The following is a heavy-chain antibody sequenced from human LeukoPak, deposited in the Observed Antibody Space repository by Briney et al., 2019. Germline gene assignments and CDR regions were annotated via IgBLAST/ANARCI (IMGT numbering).Heavy chain of an antibody. V-gene: IGHV4-4*07. Sequence: SETLSLTCTVSCGSISSYYWSWIRQPPGKGLEWIGRIYTCWGHIHHPSPQGRVTISVDTSKNQFSLKLSSVAAADTAVYYCARTNYYGSGNYRHFDYWGQGTLVTVSS. D-gene: IGHD3-10*01. CDR3: ARTNYYGSGNYRHFDY. J-gene: IGHJ4*02. CDR2: IYTCWGH. CDR1: CGSISSYY.